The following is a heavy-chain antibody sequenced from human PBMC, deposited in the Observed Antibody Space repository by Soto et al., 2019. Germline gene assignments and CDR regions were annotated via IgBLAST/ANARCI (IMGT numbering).Heavy chain of an antibody. CDR1: GGSISSYY. D-gene: IGHD3-10*02. J-gene: IGHJ5*01. CDR2: IFYSGST. CDR3: ASMIGDPVLSFDS. Sequence: QVQLQESGPGLVKPSETLSLTCTVSGGSISSYYWSWIRQPPGKGLEWIGFIFYSGSTSYNPSLTSPVTISISTSEYQFSLQLNSVTAADSSLYYCASMIGDPVLSFDSWGQGTLVAV. V-gene: IGHV4-59*01.